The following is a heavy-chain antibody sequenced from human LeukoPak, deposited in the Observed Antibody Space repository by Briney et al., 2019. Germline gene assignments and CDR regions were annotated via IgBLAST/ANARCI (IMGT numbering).Heavy chain of an antibody. CDR2: IISDGSST. CDR3: AREDVDITVATSGAFDI. J-gene: IGHJ3*02. Sequence: GGSPRLSCAASGFTFNRFWMHWVRQAPGKGLVWVSRIISDGSSTNYADSVKGRFTISRDNAKNTLYLQMNSLRAEDTALYYCAREDVDITVATSGAFDIWGQGTMVTVSS. D-gene: IGHD6-19*01. V-gene: IGHV3-74*01. CDR1: GFTFNRFW.